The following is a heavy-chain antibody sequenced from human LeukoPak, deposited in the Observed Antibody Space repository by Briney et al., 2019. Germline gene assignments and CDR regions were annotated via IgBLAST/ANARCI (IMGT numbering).Heavy chain of an antibody. CDR1: GFTFSYYG. J-gene: IGHJ3*02. V-gene: IGHV3-30*18. Sequence: GGSLRLSCEASGFTFSYYGIHWVRQAPDKGLEWVAVISDDGTTTFYADSVKGRITISRDNSKNTLYLQMNSLRADDTAVNYCAKDQGSGWFGGFDIWGQGTMVTVSS. CDR2: ISDDGTTT. CDR3: AKDQGSGWFGGFDI. D-gene: IGHD6-19*01.